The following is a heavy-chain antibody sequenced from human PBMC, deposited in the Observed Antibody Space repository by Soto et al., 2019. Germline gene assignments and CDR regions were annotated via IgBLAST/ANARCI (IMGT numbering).Heavy chain of an antibody. V-gene: IGHV1-69*01. J-gene: IGHJ3*02. D-gene: IGHD2-2*02. Sequence: QVQLVQSGAEVKKPGSSVKVSCKASGGTFSSYAISWVRQAPGQGLEWMGGIIPIFGTANYAQKFQGRVTITADESTSTAYMELSSLRSEDTAMYYCARGSYCSSTSCYTGAFDIWGQGTMVTVSS. CDR1: GGTFSSYA. CDR2: IIPIFGTA. CDR3: ARGSYCSSTSCYTGAFDI.